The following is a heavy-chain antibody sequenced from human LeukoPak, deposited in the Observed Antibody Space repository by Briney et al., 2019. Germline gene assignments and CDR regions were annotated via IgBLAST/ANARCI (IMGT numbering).Heavy chain of an antibody. D-gene: IGHD4-11*01. V-gene: IGHV4-59*01. CDR2: IYYSGTT. Sequence: SETLSLTCTVSGDSISSSYRSWIRQPPGKGRDWIGYIYYSGTTKYNPSLKSRVTISVDTSKNQFSLKLSSVTAADTAVYYCARGLGDYGNYGNAFDMWGQGTLVTVSS. CDR1: GDSISSSY. J-gene: IGHJ3*02. CDR3: ARGLGDYGNYGNAFDM.